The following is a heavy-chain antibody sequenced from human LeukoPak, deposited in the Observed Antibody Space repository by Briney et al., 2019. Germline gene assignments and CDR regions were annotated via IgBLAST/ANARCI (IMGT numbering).Heavy chain of an antibody. J-gene: IGHJ4*01. D-gene: IGHD6-13*01. CDR1: TFTFGNYW. Sequence: GGSLRLSCAASTFTFGNYWMSWVRQAPGKGLEWVANIKEDGSEEYYVDSVKGRFTISRDNNKNSLFLQMNSLRAEDTAVYYCARDPAAWDYWGHGTLVTVSS. CDR3: ARDPAAWDY. V-gene: IGHV3-7*01. CDR2: IKEDGSEE.